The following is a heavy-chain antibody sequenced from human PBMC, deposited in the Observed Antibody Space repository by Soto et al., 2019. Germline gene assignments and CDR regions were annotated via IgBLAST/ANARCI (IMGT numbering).Heavy chain of an antibody. CDR3: ARDFGELAAIH. D-gene: IGHD2-15*01. Sequence: GGSLRLSCAASGFTFSSYGMHWVRQAPGKGLEWVAVIWYDGSNKYYADSVKGRFTISRDNSKNTLYLQMNSLRAEDTAVYYCARDFGELAAIHWGQGTLVTVSS. J-gene: IGHJ4*02. V-gene: IGHV3-33*01. CDR1: GFTFSSYG. CDR2: IWYDGSNK.